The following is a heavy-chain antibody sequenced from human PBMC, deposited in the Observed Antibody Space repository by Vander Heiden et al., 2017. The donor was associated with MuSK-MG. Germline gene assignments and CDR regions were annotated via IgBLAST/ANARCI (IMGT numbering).Heavy chain of an antibody. J-gene: IGHJ4*02. D-gene: IGHD3-3*01. V-gene: IGHV4-59*01. CDR2: AYFTGST. Sequence: QVLLQESGPRLLKSSETLSLSCNVSANSFNNYYWTWVRQPPGAGLEWIGHAYFTGSTLYSPSLRGRVAISVDRSKSQVSLKMTSLTAADTAVYFCAAMYSREWTLDYWGQGALVTVSS. CDR1: ANSFNNYY. CDR3: AAMYSREWTLDY.